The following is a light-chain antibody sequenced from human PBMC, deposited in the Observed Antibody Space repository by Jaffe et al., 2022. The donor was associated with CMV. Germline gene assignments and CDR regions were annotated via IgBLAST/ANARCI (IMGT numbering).Light chain of an antibody. Sequence: SYELTQPLSVSVALGQTANIICGANDIGSKVVHWYQQKPGQAPILVILRDTIRPSGIPERFSGSKSGNTATLTISRPQVGDEADYYCQVWDSNTAVFGGGTKLTVL. V-gene: IGLV3-9*01. CDR3: QVWDSNTAV. CDR2: RDT. J-gene: IGLJ2*01. CDR1: DIGSKV.